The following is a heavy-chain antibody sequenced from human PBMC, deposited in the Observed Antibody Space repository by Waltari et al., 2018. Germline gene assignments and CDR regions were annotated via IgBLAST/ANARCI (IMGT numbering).Heavy chain of an antibody. CDR2: IYPDDSDT. CDR1: GYSFTTYW. D-gene: IGHD6-19*01. Sequence: EVQLVQSGAEVKKPGESLKISCQGSGYSFTTYWIGWVRQMPGKGLEWMGCIYPDDSDTSYSPSFQGQVTISADKSISTTYLQWNTLKASDAAMYYCAREKGYSSGNFDYWGQGTLVTVSS. V-gene: IGHV5-51*01. CDR3: AREKGYSSGNFDY. J-gene: IGHJ4*02.